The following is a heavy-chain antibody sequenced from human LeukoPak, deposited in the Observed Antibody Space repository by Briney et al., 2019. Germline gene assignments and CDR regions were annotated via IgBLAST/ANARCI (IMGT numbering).Heavy chain of an antibody. Sequence: SETLSLTCTVSGGSISSYYWSWIRQPAGKGLEWIGRIYTSGSTNYNPSLKSRVTMSVDTSKKQFSLKLCSVTAADTDVYYSGREVYGALDYWGQGALVSVSS. J-gene: IGHJ4*02. D-gene: IGHD5/OR15-5a*01. CDR3: GREVYGALDY. CDR1: GGSISSYY. CDR2: IYTSGST. V-gene: IGHV4-4*07.